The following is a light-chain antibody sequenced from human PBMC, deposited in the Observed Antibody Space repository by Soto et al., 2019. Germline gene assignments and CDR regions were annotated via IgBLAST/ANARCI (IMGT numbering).Light chain of an antibody. J-gene: IGKJ5*01. Sequence: DIQMTQSPSTLSASVGDRVTITCRASQSVSSWLAWYQQKPGKAPKLLIYEASGLESGVPSRFSASGSGTDFTLTISSLQAEDVAVYYCQQYYSTITFGQGTRLEIK. CDR3: QQYYSTIT. CDR1: QSVSSW. CDR2: EAS. V-gene: IGKV1-5*03.